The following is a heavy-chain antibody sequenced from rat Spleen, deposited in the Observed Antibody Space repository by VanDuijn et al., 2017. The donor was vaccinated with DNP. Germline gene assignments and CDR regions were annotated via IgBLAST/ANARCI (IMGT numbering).Heavy chain of an antibody. Sequence: EVQLVESGGDLQQPGRSLRLSCAASGFIFSGYDMAWVRQAPSKGLEYVASVNTGGGITYYRDSVKGRFIVSRDNAKSTLDLQMNSLRSEDMATYYCARWYNSGYYFDYWGQGVMVTVSS. CDR2: VNTGGGIT. J-gene: IGHJ2*01. D-gene: IGHD4-3*01. V-gene: IGHV5-25*01. CDR3: ARWYNSGYYFDY. CDR1: GFIFSGYD.